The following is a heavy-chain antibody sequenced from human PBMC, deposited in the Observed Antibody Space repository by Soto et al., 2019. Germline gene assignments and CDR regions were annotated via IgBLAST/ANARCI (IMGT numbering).Heavy chain of an antibody. CDR1: GGSFSGYY. D-gene: IGHD6-19*01. Sequence: QVQLQQWGAGLLKPSETLSLTCAVYGGSFSGYYWSWIRQPPGKGLEWIGEINHSGSTNYNPSLKSRVTISVDTSKNQFSLKLSSVTAADTAVYYCARGRRQWLVGGAFDIWGQGTMVTVSS. CDR3: ARGRRQWLVGGAFDI. V-gene: IGHV4-34*01. J-gene: IGHJ3*02. CDR2: INHSGST.